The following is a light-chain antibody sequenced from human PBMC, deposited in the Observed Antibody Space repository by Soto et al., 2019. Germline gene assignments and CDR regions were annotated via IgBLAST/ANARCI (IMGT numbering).Light chain of an antibody. Sequence: DIQMTQSPSSLSASVGDRVTITCRASQNIRSFLTWYQQKPSKAPKVLIYAASSLQSGVPSRFSGSGSGTDFTLTISSLQAEDSATHYCQQSDSTPLTFGGGTKVEI. J-gene: IGKJ4*01. V-gene: IGKV1-39*01. CDR1: QNIRSF. CDR3: QQSDSTPLT. CDR2: AAS.